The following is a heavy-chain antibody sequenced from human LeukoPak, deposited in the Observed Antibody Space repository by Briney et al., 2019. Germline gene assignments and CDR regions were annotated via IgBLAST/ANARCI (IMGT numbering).Heavy chain of an antibody. Sequence: PGGSLRLSCAASGFTFSSYWMHWVRHAPGKGLVWVSRINTDGSSTSYADSVKGRFTISRDNAKNTLYLQMNGLRAEDTAVYYCARDTYDSSGYYYGPFDYWGQGTLVTVSS. CDR2: INTDGSST. D-gene: IGHD3-22*01. J-gene: IGHJ4*02. V-gene: IGHV3-74*01. CDR3: ARDTYDSSGYYYGPFDY. CDR1: GFTFSSYW.